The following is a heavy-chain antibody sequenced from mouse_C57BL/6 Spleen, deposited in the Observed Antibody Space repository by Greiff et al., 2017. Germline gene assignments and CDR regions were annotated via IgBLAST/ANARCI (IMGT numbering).Heavy chain of an antibody. J-gene: IGHJ1*03. D-gene: IGHD1-1*01. CDR1: GYSITSGYY. CDR3: ARPSYYGSSYGYFDV. V-gene: IGHV3-6*01. CDR2: ISYDGSD. Sequence: EVQLKESGPGLVKPSQSLSLTCSVTGYSITSGYYWNWIRQFPGNKLEWMGYISYDGSDNYNPSLKNRISITRDTSKNQFFLKLNSVTTEDTATYYCARPSYYGSSYGYFDVWGTGTTVTVSS.